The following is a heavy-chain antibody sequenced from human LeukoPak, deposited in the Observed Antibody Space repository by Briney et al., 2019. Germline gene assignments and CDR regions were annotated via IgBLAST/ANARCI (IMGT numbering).Heavy chain of an antibody. J-gene: IGHJ4*02. CDR2: IFYSGST. D-gene: IGHD3-22*01. CDR1: GGSISTSSYY. CDR3: ARRGAYDSSGYRKPRTFDY. V-gene: IGHV4-39*01. Sequence: SETLSLTCTVSGGSISTSSYYWGWVRQPPGKGLEWIGNIFYSGSTYYSPSLNSRVTISLDTSRNQFSLKLNSVTAADTAVYYCARRGAYDSSGYRKPRTFDYWGQGTLVTVSS.